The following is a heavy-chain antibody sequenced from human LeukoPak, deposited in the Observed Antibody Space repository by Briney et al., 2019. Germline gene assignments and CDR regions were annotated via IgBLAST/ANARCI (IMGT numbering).Heavy chain of an antibody. J-gene: IGHJ4*02. Sequence: GGSLRLSCAASGFTFSNYSMNWVRQAPGKGLEWVSYITSSSTVYYAGSVKGRFTISRDNAKNSLFLQMNSLGAEDTAVYYCARDYCSGPKCYFIDYWGQGALVTVSS. CDR2: ITSSSTV. CDR1: GFTFSNYS. V-gene: IGHV3-48*04. D-gene: IGHD2-15*01. CDR3: ARDYCSGPKCYFIDY.